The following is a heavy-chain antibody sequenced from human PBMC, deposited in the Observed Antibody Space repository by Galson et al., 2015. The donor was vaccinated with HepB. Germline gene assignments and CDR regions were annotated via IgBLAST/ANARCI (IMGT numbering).Heavy chain of an antibody. Sequence: SVKVSCKASGYTFIKYGMSWVRQTPGEGLEWMGWVSSKIGNTDYAEKFQGRVTMTTDTSTSTIYMELRSLRSDDTAISYCARDGGDYSGTRCYGAGYYYYAMDVWGQGTSLTVSS. V-gene: IGHV1-18*01. CDR1: GYTFIKYG. CDR3: ARDGGDYSGTRCYGAGYYYYAMDV. J-gene: IGHJ6*02. D-gene: IGHD2-2*01. CDR2: VSSKIGNT.